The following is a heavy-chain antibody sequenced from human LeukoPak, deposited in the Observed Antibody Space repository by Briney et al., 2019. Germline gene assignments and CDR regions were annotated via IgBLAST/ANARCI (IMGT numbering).Heavy chain of an antibody. D-gene: IGHD3-22*01. CDR2: VRTKGNNYAT. Sequence: GGSLRLSCAASGFTFSASAMHWVRQASGRGLEWVGRVRTKGNNYATSYGPAVRGRFTISRDDSKNTAYLQMSSLKVEGTALYFCASHDNDGDYYYNFWGQGTLVTVSS. CDR3: ASHDNDGDYYYNF. V-gene: IGHV3-73*01. CDR1: GFTFSASA. J-gene: IGHJ4*02.